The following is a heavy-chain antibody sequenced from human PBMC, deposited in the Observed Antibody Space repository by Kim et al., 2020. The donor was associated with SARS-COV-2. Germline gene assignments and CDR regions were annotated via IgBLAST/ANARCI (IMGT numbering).Heavy chain of an antibody. V-gene: IGHV1-3*01. J-gene: IGHJ4*02. D-gene: IGHD3-10*01. Sequence: QKFQGSVTITRNTSASTAYMELSSLRSEDTAAYYCARDSSLWFGELSLDYWGQGTLVTVSS. CDR3: ARDSSLWFGELSLDY.